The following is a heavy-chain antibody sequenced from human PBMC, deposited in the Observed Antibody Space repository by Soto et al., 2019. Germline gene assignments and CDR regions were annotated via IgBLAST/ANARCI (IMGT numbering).Heavy chain of an antibody. CDR2: ISGRGKST. J-gene: IGHJ4*02. CDR3: AKSLRGDGPFDY. D-gene: IGHD3-10*01. CDR1: GFTFSSYA. V-gene: IGHV3-23*01. Sequence: GGSLRLSCAASGFTFSSYALSWVRQAPGKGLEWVSGISGRGKSTYYADSVKGRFTISRDNTKNTLYLQMNSLRAEDTAVYYCAKSLRGDGPFDYWGQGTLVTVSS.